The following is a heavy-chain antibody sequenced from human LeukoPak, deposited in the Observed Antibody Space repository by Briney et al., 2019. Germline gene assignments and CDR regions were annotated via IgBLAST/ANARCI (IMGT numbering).Heavy chain of an antibody. J-gene: IGHJ4*02. CDR1: GYTFTSNY. V-gene: IGHV1-46*01. D-gene: IGHD3-10*01. Sequence: ASVKVSCKASGYTFTSNYMLWVRQAPGQGLEWMGIINPSGGSTSYAHKSQGRVTITRDTTTSTVYIALSSLSSEDTAVYYCAREEGTPMVRIWGQGTLVTVSS. CDR3: AREEGTPMVRI. CDR2: INPSGGST.